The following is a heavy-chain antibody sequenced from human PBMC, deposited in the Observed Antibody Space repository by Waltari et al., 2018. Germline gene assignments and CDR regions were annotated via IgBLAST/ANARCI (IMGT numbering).Heavy chain of an antibody. Sequence: QVQLQESGPGLVKPSETLSLTCAVSGYSISSGYYWGWIRQPPGKGLEWIGSIYHSGRTYYNPSLRSRVTISVDTSKNQFSLKLSSVTAADTAVYYCASLYYYDSSGYYGVLNDAFDIWGQGTMVTVSS. CDR3: ASLYYYDSSGYYGVLNDAFDI. V-gene: IGHV4-38-2*01. J-gene: IGHJ3*02. D-gene: IGHD3-22*01. CDR2: IYHSGRT. CDR1: GYSISSGYY.